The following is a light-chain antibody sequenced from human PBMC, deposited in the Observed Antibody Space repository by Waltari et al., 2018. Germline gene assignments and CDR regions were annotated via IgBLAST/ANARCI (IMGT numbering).Light chain of an antibody. CDR3: ATWDNGLNGVV. Sequence: QSVLTQPPSASGTPGQSITVSCSRSRSNLGSNTFNWYQQLPGTAPKLLIYKTNRRPSGVPDRFSGSKSGTSASLAISGLQSEDEADYFCATWDNGLNGVVFGGGSKVTVL. V-gene: IGLV1-44*01. J-gene: IGLJ2*01. CDR1: RSNLGSNT. CDR2: KTN.